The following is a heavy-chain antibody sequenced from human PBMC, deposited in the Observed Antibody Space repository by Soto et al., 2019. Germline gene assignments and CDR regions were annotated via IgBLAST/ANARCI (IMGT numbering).Heavy chain of an antibody. J-gene: IGHJ6*02. V-gene: IGHV4-30-4*01. Sequence: NPSETLSLTCTVSGGSISSGDYYWSWIRQPPGKGLEWIGYIYYSGSTYYNPSLKSRVTISVDTSKNQFSLKLSSVTAADTAVYYCARVLRYFDWLSLYYYYGMDVWGQGTTVTVSS. D-gene: IGHD3-9*01. CDR1: GGSISSGDYY. CDR2: IYYSGST. CDR3: ARVLRYFDWLSLYYYYGMDV.